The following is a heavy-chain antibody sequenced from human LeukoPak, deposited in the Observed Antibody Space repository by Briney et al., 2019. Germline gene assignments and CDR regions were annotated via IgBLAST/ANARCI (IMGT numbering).Heavy chain of an antibody. CDR3: AKTVAAAGPRRNYYYGMDV. J-gene: IGHJ6*02. D-gene: IGHD6-13*01. V-gene: IGHV3-23*01. CDR2: ISGSGGST. Sequence: PGGSLRLSCAASGFTFSSYAMSWVRQAPGKGLEWFSAISGSGGSTYYADSVKGRFTISRDNSKNTLYLQMNSLRAEDTAVYYCAKTVAAAGPRRNYYYGMDVWGQGTTVTVSS. CDR1: GFTFSSYA.